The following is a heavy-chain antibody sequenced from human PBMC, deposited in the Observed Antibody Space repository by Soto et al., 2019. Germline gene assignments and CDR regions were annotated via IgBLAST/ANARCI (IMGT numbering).Heavy chain of an antibody. CDR1: GYTFTSYY. Sequence: QVQLVQSGAEVKKPGASVKVSCKASGYTFTSYYMHWVRQAPGQGLEWMGIINPSGGSTSYAQKFQGRVTMTRDTSTSTVYMELSSLRSEDTAVYYCARDDTGDTAMSYYYGMDVWGQGTTVTVSS. D-gene: IGHD5-18*01. CDR2: INPSGGST. J-gene: IGHJ6*02. V-gene: IGHV1-46*01. CDR3: ARDDTGDTAMSYYYGMDV.